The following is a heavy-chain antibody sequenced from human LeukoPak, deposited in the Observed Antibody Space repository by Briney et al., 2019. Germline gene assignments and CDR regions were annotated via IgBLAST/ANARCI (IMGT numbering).Heavy chain of an antibody. J-gene: IGHJ4*02. CDR1: GGTFSRYA. CDR3: ASGHYGDYGQWSSMNY. CDR2: IIPILAIA. V-gene: IGHV1-69*04. Sequence: ASVKVSCKASGGTFSRYAISWVRQAPGQGLEWMGRIIPILAIAKYAQKFQGRVTITADKSTSTAYMELSSLRSEDTAMYYCASGHYGDYGQWSSMNYWGQGTLVTVSS. D-gene: IGHD4-17*01.